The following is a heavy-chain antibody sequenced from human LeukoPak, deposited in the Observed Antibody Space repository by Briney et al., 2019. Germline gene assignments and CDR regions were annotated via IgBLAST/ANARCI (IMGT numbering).Heavy chain of an antibody. Sequence: GASVKVSCKASGGTFSSCAISWVRQAPGQGLEWMGGIIPIFGTANYAQKFQGRVTMTTDTSTSTAYMELRSLRSDDTAVYYCARDSTGSFDYWGQGTLVTVSS. J-gene: IGHJ4*02. CDR2: IIPIFGTA. CDR3: ARDSTGSFDY. V-gene: IGHV1-69*05. D-gene: IGHD1-1*01. CDR1: GGTFSSCA.